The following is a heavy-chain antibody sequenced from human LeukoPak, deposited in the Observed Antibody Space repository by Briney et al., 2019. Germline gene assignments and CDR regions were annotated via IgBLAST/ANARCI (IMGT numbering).Heavy chain of an antibody. D-gene: IGHD5-24*01. CDR1: GFTFDDYA. J-gene: IGHJ4*02. V-gene: IGHV3-9*01. CDR2: ISWNSGTI. CDR3: AKGRDGYLRNFDY. Sequence: PGRSLRLSCAASGFTFDDYAMHWVRQAPGKGLEWVSGISWNSGTIGYADSVKGRFTISGDNVKNSLYLQMNSLRAEDTALCYCAKGRDGYLRNFDYWGQGTLVTVSS.